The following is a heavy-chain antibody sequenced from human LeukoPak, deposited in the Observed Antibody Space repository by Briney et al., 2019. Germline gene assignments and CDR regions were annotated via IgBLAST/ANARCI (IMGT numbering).Heavy chain of an antibody. V-gene: IGHV4-39*07. CDR2: IFSGGNT. Sequence: SETLSLTCTVSGASISSSRSFWGWIRQPPGKGLEWIVSIFSGGNTYYNPSLNSRVSISIDTSKNQFSLKLGSVTAADTAVYYCARGSWQLAEEVYWGQGTLVTVSS. CDR1: GASISSSRSF. J-gene: IGHJ4*02. D-gene: IGHD6-6*01. CDR3: ARGSWQLAEEVY.